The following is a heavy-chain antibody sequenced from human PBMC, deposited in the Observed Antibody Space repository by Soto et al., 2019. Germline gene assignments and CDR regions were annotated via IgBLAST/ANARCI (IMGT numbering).Heavy chain of an antibody. CDR2: IWYDGSRQ. CDR1: GFTFSDYG. Sequence: QVQLVESGGGVVQPGRSLRLSCAASGFTFSDYGMYWVRQAPGKGLEWVAMIWYDGSRQFYADSVKGRFTVSRDNSKNTLYLQMNSLRAGDTAVYYCARVGYVDYLSHFAYWGQATVVTVSS. D-gene: IGHD4-17*01. CDR3: ARVGYVDYLSHFAY. V-gene: IGHV3-33*01. J-gene: IGHJ4*02.